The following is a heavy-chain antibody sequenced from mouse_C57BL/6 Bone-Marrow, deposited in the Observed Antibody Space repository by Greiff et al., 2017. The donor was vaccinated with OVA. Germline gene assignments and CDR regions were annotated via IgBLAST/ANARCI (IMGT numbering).Heavy chain of an antibody. Sequence: EVQLVESGGGLVQSGRSLRLSCATSGFTFSDFYMEWVRQAPGKGLEWIAASRNKANDYTTEYSASVKGRFIVSRDTSQSILYLQMNALRAEDTAIYYCAREADSSGYPFAYWGQGTLVTVSA. J-gene: IGHJ3*01. V-gene: IGHV7-1*01. CDR3: AREADSSGYPFAY. CDR1: GFTFSDFY. CDR2: SRNKANDYTT. D-gene: IGHD3-2*02.